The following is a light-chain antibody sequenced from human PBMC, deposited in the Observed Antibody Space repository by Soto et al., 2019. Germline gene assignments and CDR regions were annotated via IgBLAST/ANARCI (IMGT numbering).Light chain of an antibody. V-gene: IGKV1-39*01. Sequence: DIQMTQSPSSLSASVGDSVTITCRASQNINIYLSWYQQKPGKAPKLLINVASTLQGGVPSRFSGSGSGTEFTLAINSLQPEDSATYYCQQSFSTPQTFGGGTRVEIK. CDR2: VAS. CDR1: QNINIY. CDR3: QQSFSTPQT. J-gene: IGKJ4*01.